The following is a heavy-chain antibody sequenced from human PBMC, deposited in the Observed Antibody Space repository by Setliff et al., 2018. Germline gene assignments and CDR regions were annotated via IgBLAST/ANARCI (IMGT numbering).Heavy chain of an antibody. J-gene: IGHJ6*03. CDR3: ARVRDCSGGICHRGFHHYMDV. D-gene: IGHD2-15*01. V-gene: IGHV1-69*13. CDR1: GGTFSSYA. CDR2: IIPMFGTT. Sequence: SVKVSCKASGGTFSSYAIDWVRQAPEQGLEWMGGIIPMFGTTNYAQRFRGRVTITADESTTTAYLELSSLRSEDTAVYYCARVRDCSGGICHRGFHHYMDVWGKGTTVTVSS.